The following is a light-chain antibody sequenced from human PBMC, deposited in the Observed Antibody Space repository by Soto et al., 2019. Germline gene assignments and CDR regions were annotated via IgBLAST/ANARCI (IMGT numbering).Light chain of an antibody. CDR2: SNT. J-gene: IGLJ2*01. CDR1: NSNIGAGFG. V-gene: IGLV1-40*01. CDR3: QSFDINVLALI. Sequence: QSVLTQPPSVSGAPGQRVTISCTGSNSNIGAGFGVQWYQQFPRTAPRLLIYSNTNRPSGVPDRFSASKSGTSASLAITGLRAEDEADYYCQSFDINVLALIFGVGTQLTVL.